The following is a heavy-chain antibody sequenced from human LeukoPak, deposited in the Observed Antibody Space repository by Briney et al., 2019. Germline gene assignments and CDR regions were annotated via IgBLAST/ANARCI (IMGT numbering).Heavy chain of an antibody. CDR2: IRSKAYGGTT. J-gene: IGHJ4*02. D-gene: IGHD3-3*01. CDR3: TRDDYDFWSEPPFDY. V-gene: IGHV3-49*04. Sequence: GGSLRLSCTASGFTFGDYAMSWVRQAPGTGPEWGGFIRSKAYGGTTEYAASVKGRFTSSRDDSKSIAYVQMNSLKTEDTAVYYCTRDDYDFWSEPPFDYWGQGTLVTVSS. CDR1: GFTFGDYA.